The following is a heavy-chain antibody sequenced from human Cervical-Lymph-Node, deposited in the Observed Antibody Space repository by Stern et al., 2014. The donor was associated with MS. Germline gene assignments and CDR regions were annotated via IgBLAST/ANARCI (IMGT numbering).Heavy chain of an antibody. CDR3: SRHSRTGWFDP. CDR2: ISSGGNNK. J-gene: IGHJ5*02. V-gene: IGHV3-30*03. CDR1: GLNFSSSG. D-gene: IGHD7-27*01. Sequence: VQLVESGGGVVQPGASLRLSCVASGLNFSSSGMHWVRQAPGKVLERVAVISSGGNNKHYADSVKGRFTIFRDNSKSTLYLQMNSLRPEDTAVYYCSRHSRTGWFDPWGRGTLVTVSS.